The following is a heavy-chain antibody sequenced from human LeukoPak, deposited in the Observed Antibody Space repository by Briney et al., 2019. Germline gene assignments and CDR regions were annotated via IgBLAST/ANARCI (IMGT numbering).Heavy chain of an antibody. J-gene: IGHJ4*02. D-gene: IGHD6-19*01. CDR2: ISWNSGSI. CDR3: AKDRRSSAWNYFDN. CDR1: GFTFDDYV. Sequence: GGSLRLSCAASGFTFDDYVMHWVRQAPGKGLEWVSGISWNSGSIGYADSVKGRFTISRDNAKNSLYLQMNSLRAEDTALYYCAKDRRSSAWNYFDNWGQGTLVTVSS. V-gene: IGHV3-9*01.